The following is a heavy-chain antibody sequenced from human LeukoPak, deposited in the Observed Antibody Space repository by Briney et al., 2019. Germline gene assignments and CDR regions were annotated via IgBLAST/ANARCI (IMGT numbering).Heavy chain of an antibody. CDR3: AKGIAAAGYYYYGMDV. J-gene: IGHJ6*02. D-gene: IGHD6-13*01. CDR1: GFTFSSCW. CDR2: IKQDGSEK. V-gene: IGHV3-7*01. Sequence: PGGSLRLSCAASGFTFSSCWMNWVRQAPGKGLEWVANIKQDGSEKYYVDSVKGRFTISRDNAKNSLYLQMNSLRAEDTAVYYCAKGIAAAGYYYYGMDVWGQGTTVTVSS.